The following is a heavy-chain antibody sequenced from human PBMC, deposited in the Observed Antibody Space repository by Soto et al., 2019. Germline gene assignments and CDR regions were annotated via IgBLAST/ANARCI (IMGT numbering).Heavy chain of an antibody. D-gene: IGHD2-21*02. Sequence: QVQLQQSGPDLLKPSQTLSLTCIVSGGSMTSGGYYWGWIRQHPGKGLERLGYIYHSGTTYYTPSLKSRVAMSVDTSQNQFSLRLSSATDTDSAIYYCAGAGGGVGTAHFDYWGQGTQVTVSS. CDR3: AGAGGGVGTAHFDY. V-gene: IGHV4-30-4*01. CDR2: IYHSGTT. J-gene: IGHJ4*02. CDR1: GGSMTSGGYY.